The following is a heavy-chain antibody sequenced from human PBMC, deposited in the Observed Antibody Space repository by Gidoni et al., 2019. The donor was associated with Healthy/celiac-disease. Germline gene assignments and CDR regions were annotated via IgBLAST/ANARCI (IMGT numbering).Heavy chain of an antibody. D-gene: IGHD3-10*01. CDR1: GGSISRYY. CDR3: ARGDGSGSYYKKPFDY. J-gene: IGHJ4*02. CDR2: IYYSGST. Sequence: QVQLQASGPGLVKPSETLSLTCPFSGGSISRYYWSWIRQPPGKGLEWIGYIYYSGSTNYNPSLKSRVTISVDTSKNQFSLKLSSVTAADTAVYYCARGDGSGSYYKKPFDYWGQGTLVTVSS. V-gene: IGHV4-59*01.